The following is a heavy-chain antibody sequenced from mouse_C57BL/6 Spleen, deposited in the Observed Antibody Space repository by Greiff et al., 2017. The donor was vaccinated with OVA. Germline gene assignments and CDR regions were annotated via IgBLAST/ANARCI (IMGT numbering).Heavy chain of an antibody. CDR1: GYTFTSYT. D-gene: IGHD2-5*01. Sequence: QVQLQQSGAELARPGASVTMSCKASGYTFTSYTMHWVKQRPGQGLEWIGYINPSSGYTKYNQKFKDKATLTADKSSSTAYMQLSSLTSEDSAVYYCATIHSNGFAYWGQGTLVTVSA. CDR3: ATIHSNGFAY. V-gene: IGHV1-4*01. J-gene: IGHJ3*01. CDR2: INPSSGYT.